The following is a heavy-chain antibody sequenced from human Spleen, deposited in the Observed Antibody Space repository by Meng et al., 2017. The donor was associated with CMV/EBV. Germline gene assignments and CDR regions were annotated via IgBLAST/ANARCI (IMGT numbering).Heavy chain of an antibody. CDR1: GFTFSSYW. CDR3: ARDWSGTSGGIDY. J-gene: IGHJ4*02. CDR2: IKQDGSEK. D-gene: IGHD3-3*01. Sequence: GGSLRLSCAASGFTFSSYWMSWVRQAPGKGLEWVANIKQDGSEKYYVDSVKGRFTISRENAKNSLYLQMNSLRAEETAVYYCARDWSGTSGGIDYWGQGTLVTVSS. V-gene: IGHV3-7*01.